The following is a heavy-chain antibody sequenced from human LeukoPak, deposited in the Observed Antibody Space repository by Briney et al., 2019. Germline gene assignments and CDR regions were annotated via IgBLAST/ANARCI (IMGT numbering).Heavy chain of an antibody. D-gene: IGHD1-26*01. CDR2: FYTGGNT. V-gene: IGHV4-4*07. CDR1: GGSISSYY. J-gene: IGHJ3*01. Sequence: SETLSLTCTVSGGSISSYYWSWIRQPAGKGLEWIGRFYTGGNTIYNPSLKSRVTMSVDTSKNQFSLRLSSVTAADTAVYYCARDNWSYDTDAFDVWGQGTMVNVSS. CDR3: ARDNWSYDTDAFDV.